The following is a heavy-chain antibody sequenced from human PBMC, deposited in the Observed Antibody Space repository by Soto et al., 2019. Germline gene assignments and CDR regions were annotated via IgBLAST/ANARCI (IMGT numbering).Heavy chain of an antibody. CDR2: INPNSGGT. J-gene: IGHJ3*02. D-gene: IGHD6-19*01. V-gene: IGHV1-2*04. CDR1: GYPFTGYC. CDR3: ARDLMGDSSGWYPDAFDI. Sequence: ASVKVSCKASGYPFTGYCMHWVRQAPGQGLEWMGWINPNSGGTNYAQKFQGWVTMTRDTSISTAYMELSRLRSDDTAVYYCARDLMGDSSGWYPDAFDIWGQGTMVTVSS.